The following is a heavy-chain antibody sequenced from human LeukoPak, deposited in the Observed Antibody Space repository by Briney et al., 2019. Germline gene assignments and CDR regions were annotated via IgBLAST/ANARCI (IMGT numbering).Heavy chain of an antibody. CDR3: TSRLSSQYCGGDCYSDDY. CDR1: GFTFSGSA. D-gene: IGHD2-21*02. V-gene: IGHV3-73*01. Sequence: PGGSLRLSCAASGFTFSGSAMHWVRQASGKGLEWVGRIRSKANSYATAYAASVKGRFTISRDDSKNTAYLQMNSLKTEDTAVYYCTSRLSSQYCGGDCYSDDYWGQGTLVTVSS. CDR2: IRSKANSYAT. J-gene: IGHJ4*02.